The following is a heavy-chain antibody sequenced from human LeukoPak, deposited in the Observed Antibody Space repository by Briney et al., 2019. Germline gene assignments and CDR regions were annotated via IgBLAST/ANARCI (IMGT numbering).Heavy chain of an antibody. CDR2: SHYSGIT. D-gene: IGHD6-6*01. V-gene: IGHV4-59*01. Sequence: SETLSLTCTVSGGSISSYYWSWIRQPPGKGLEWIGYSHYSGITNYNPSLKSRVTISADTSKNQFSLKLSSVTAADTAVHYCARVKKYSSSSGTNYFHMDVWGKGTTVTVSS. J-gene: IGHJ6*03. CDR1: GGSISSYY. CDR3: ARVKKYSSSSGTNYFHMDV.